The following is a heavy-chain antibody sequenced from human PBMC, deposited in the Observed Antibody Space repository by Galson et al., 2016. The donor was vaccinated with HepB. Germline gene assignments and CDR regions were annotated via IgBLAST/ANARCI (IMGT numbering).Heavy chain of an antibody. J-gene: IGHJ4*02. Sequence: SVKVSCKASGYTFTDYYIHWVRQAPGHGLEWVGRINPNSGLTNFAQRFQGRVLLTSDKSSTTASMVLSRLASDDTALYYCSSSNKVEANFFGRSKGTGHFYLDFWGQGTLVTVSP. V-gene: IGHV1-2*06. D-gene: IGHD1-26*01. CDR1: GYTFTDYY. CDR3: SSSNKVEANFFGRSKGTGHFYLDF. CDR2: INPNSGLT.